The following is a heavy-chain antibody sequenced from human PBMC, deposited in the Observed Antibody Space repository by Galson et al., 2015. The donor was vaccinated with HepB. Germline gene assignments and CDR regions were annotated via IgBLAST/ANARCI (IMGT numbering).Heavy chain of an antibody. CDR1: GGTFSSYA. CDR3: ARSKGENDAFDI. J-gene: IGHJ3*02. Sequence: SVKVSCKASGGTFSSYAISWVRQAPGQGLEWMGGIIPIFGTANYAQKFQGRVTITADESTSTAYMELSSLRSEDTAVYYCARSKGENDAFDIWGQGTMVTVSS. D-gene: IGHD2-21*01. V-gene: IGHV1-69*13. CDR2: IIPIFGTA.